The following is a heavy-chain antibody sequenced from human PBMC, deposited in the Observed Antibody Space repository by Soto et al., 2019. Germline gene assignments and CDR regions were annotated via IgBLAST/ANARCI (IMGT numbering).Heavy chain of an antibody. D-gene: IGHD2-8*02. CDR3: AKALSGGFTY. Sequence: EVRLLESGGGLVQPGGSLRLSCAASGFTFSVYAMSWVRQAPGKGLEWVSGISGSGDSTHYADSVKGRVTVSRDNSRSMLYLQTNSLRAEDTAICYCAKALSGGFTYWGQGTLVTVSS. V-gene: IGHV3-23*01. CDR1: GFTFSVYA. J-gene: IGHJ4*02. CDR2: ISGSGDST.